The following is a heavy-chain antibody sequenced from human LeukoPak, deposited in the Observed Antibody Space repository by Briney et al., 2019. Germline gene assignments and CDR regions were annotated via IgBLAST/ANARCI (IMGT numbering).Heavy chain of an antibody. D-gene: IGHD3-22*01. CDR1: GGSISSGGYY. J-gene: IGHJ2*01. V-gene: IGHV4-61*08. CDR2: IYYSGST. CDR3: ARANYDSSWGSWYFDL. Sequence: SETLSLTCTVSGGSISSGGYYWSWIRQHPGKGLEWIGYIYYSGSTNYNPSLKSRVTMSVDTSKNQFSLKLSSVTAADTAVYYCARANYDSSWGSWYFDLWGRGTLVTVSS.